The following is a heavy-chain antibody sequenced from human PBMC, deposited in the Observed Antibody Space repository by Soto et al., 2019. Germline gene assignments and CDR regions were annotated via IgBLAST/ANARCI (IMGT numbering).Heavy chain of an antibody. J-gene: IGHJ4*02. Sequence: PVVSLRLSCAASGLTFSSYAMSWVRQAPGKGLEWVSHISNSGRSTKYADSVKGRFTISRDNSKNTLYLQMNSLRAEDTAIYYCAKDALAYYDFWSWGQGTLVTVSS. CDR1: GLTFSSYA. CDR3: AKDALAYYDFWS. CDR2: ISNSGRST. D-gene: IGHD3-3*01. V-gene: IGHV3-23*01.